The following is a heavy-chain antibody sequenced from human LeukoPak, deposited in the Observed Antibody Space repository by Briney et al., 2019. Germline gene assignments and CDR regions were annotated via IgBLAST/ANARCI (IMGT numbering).Heavy chain of an antibody. V-gene: IGHV3-21*01. CDR3: ASGRGFGELLWPH. D-gene: IGHD3-10*01. CDR2: ISSSSSYI. J-gene: IGHJ4*02. CDR1: GFTFSSYS. Sequence: GGSLRLSRAASGFTFSSYSMNWVRQAPGKGLEWVSSISSSSSYIYYADSVKGRFTISRDNAKNSLYLQMNSLRAEDTAVYYCASGRGFGELLWPHWGQGTLVTVSS.